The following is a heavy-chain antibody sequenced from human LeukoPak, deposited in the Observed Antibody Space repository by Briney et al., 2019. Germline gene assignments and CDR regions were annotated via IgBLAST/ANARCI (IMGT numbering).Heavy chain of an antibody. Sequence: ASVKVSCKVSGYTFTSYGISWVRQAPGQGLEWMGWISAYNGNTNYAQKLQGRVTMTTDTSTSTAYMELRSLRSDDTAVYYCASSAPNYYDSSGNFDYWGQGALVTVSS. CDR2: ISAYNGNT. J-gene: IGHJ4*02. D-gene: IGHD3-22*01. CDR3: ASSAPNYYDSSGNFDY. CDR1: GYTFTSYG. V-gene: IGHV1-18*01.